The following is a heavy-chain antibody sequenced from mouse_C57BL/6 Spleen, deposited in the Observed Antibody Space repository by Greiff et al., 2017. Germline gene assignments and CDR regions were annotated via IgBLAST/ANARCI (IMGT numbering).Heavy chain of an antibody. Sequence: EVKLVESGGGLVKPGGSLKLSCAASGFTFSDYGVHWVRQAPEKGLEWVAYISSGSSTIYYADTVKGRFTISRDNAKNTLFLQMTSLRSEDTAMYYCARNYGSSYCDYWGQGTTLTVSS. V-gene: IGHV5-17*01. CDR2: ISSGSSTI. CDR3: ARNYGSSYCDY. J-gene: IGHJ2*01. CDR1: GFTFSDYG. D-gene: IGHD1-1*01.